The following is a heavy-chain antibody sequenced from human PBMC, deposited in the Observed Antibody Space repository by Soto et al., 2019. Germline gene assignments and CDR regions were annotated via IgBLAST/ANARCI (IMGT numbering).Heavy chain of an antibody. D-gene: IGHD3-22*01. CDR2: IYSGGST. CDR3: ARGLTMIGGMDV. V-gene: IGHV3-53*02. Sequence: EVQLVETGGGLIQPGGSLRLSCAASGFTVSSNYMSWVRQAPGKGLEWVSVIYSGGSTYYADSVKGRFTISRDNSKNTLYFQMNSLRAEDSAVYYCARGLTMIGGMDVWGQGTTVTVSS. CDR1: GFTVSSNY. J-gene: IGHJ6*02.